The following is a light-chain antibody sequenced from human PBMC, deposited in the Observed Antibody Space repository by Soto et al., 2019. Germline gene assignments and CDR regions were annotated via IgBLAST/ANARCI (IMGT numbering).Light chain of an antibody. CDR1: SSDVGGYSY. Sequence: QSALAQPACVSVSPGQSITISCSGTSSDVGGYSYVSWYQQLPGKAPKLMIYDVSDRPSGVSNRFSGSKSGNTASLTISGLQAEDEADYYCSSYTSSSLYVFGTGTKVTVL. V-gene: IGLV2-14*01. CDR3: SSYTSSSLYV. J-gene: IGLJ1*01. CDR2: DVS.